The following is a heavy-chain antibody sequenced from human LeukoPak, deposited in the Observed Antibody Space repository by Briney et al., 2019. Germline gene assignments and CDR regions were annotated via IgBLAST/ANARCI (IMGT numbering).Heavy chain of an antibody. Sequence: SETLSLTCTVSGASISSYTWTWIRQPPGKGLEWIGYIYHSGSTNYNPSLKSRVTMSIDTSKNQFSLKLSSVTAADTAVYYCARHPPSYYDILTGPFDYWGQGTLVTVSS. CDR2: IYHSGST. CDR3: ARHPPSYYDILTGPFDY. D-gene: IGHD3-9*01. J-gene: IGHJ4*02. V-gene: IGHV4-59*08. CDR1: GASISSYT.